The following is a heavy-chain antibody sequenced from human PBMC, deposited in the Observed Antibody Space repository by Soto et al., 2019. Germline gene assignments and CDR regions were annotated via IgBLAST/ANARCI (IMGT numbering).Heavy chain of an antibody. V-gene: IGHV4-31*03. CDR1: GGSISSGGYY. CDR2: IYYSGST. Sequence: QVQLQESGTGLVKPSQTLSLTCTVSGGSISSGGYYWSWIRQHPGKGLEWIGYIYYSGSTHYNPSLKSRGTISVDTSKNHFSLKLSSVTAADTAVYYCARALTTVTLFDPWGQGTRVTVSS. J-gene: IGHJ5*02. CDR3: ARALTTVTLFDP. D-gene: IGHD4-17*01.